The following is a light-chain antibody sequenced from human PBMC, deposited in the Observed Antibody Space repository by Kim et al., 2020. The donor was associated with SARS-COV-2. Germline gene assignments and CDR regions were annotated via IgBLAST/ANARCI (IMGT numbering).Light chain of an antibody. CDR2: RNN. CDR1: SSNIGSNY. Sequence: QAVVTQPPSASGTPGQRVTTSCSGGSSNIGSNYVYWYQHLPGTAPKLLIYRNNQRPSGVPDRFSGSKSATSASLAISGLRSEDEADYYCAAWDDSLSGYVFGSGTKVTVL. J-gene: IGLJ1*01. CDR3: AAWDDSLSGYV. V-gene: IGLV1-47*01.